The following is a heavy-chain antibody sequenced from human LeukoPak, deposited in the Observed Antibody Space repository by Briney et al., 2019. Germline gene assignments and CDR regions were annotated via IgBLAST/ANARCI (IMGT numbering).Heavy chain of an antibody. CDR1: GGSFSGYY. J-gene: IGHJ4*02. Sequence: SETLSLTCAVYGGSFSGYYWSWIRQPPGKGLEWIGEINHSGSTNYNPSLKSRVTISVDTSKNQFSLKLSSVTAADTAVYYCARGSGGDIVVVPAVIKFDYWGQGTLVTVSS. V-gene: IGHV4-34*01. CDR2: INHSGST. CDR3: ARGSGGDIVVVPAVIKFDY. D-gene: IGHD2-2*02.